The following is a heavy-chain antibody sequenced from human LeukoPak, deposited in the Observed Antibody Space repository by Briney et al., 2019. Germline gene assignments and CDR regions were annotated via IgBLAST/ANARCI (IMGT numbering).Heavy chain of an antibody. V-gene: IGHV3-53*01. D-gene: IGHD5-12*01. CDR2: IYSAGST. CDR1: GFTVSSKY. J-gene: IGHJ4*02. CDR3: AREYGGYDFGY. Sequence: TGGSLRLSCAASGFTVSSKYMSWVRQAPGKGLEWVSIIYSAGSTYYADSVKGRFTISRDNSKNTLYLQMNSLRAEDTAVYYCAREYGGYDFGYWGQGTLVTVSS.